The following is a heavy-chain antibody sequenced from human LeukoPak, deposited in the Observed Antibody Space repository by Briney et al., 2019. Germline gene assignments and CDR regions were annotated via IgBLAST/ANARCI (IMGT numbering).Heavy chain of an antibody. Sequence: KPSETLSLTCSVSGGSLSSYYWSWIRQPPGKGLEWIGYIYYSGSTNYNPSLKSRVAISVDTSKNQFSLKLSSVTAADTAVYYCARAPLNTAMVTEGIFDYWGQGTLVTVSS. V-gene: IGHV4-59*01. CDR2: IYYSGST. J-gene: IGHJ4*02. D-gene: IGHD5-18*01. CDR3: ARAPLNTAMVTEGIFDY. CDR1: GGSLSSYY.